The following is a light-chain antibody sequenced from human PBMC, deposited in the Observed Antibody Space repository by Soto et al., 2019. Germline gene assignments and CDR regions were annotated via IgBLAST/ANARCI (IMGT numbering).Light chain of an antibody. V-gene: IGKV1-9*01. J-gene: IGKJ2*01. Sequence: DIQLTQSPSFLSASVGDRVTITCRASQGISSYLAWYQQRPGKAPKLLIYAASTLQSGVPSSFSGSGSGTEFTLTINSLQPEDFATFYCQQLNSYPLTFGQGTKLEIK. CDR2: AAS. CDR3: QQLNSYPLT. CDR1: QGISSY.